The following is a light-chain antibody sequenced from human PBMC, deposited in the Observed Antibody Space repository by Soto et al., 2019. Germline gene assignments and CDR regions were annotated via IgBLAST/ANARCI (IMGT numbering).Light chain of an antibody. CDR1: HSVSSSY. J-gene: IGKJ5*01. Sequence: EMVLTQSPGTLSLSPGERATLSCRTTHSVSSSYVAWYKQKPGQAPRLLIYVASGRATGIPDRFPGSASGIDVTMTSNRLAPEDFAVYYCQQDGCSPPVTCGQAPRLEIK. V-gene: IGKV3-20*01. CDR2: VAS. CDR3: QQDGCSPPVT.